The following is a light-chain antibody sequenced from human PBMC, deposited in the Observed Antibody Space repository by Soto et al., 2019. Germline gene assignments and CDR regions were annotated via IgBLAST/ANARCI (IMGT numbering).Light chain of an antibody. V-gene: IGKV3-11*01. CDR2: YAS. CDR1: QSVGND. Sequence: EIVLTQSPATLSLSPGDRATLSCRASQSVGNDLVWYHQKPGQAPRVLIYYASNRATGIPARFSGSGSGTDFTLTISRLDAEDFAFYYRQQQNSRPPTFGGGTKVEIK. J-gene: IGKJ4*01. CDR3: QQQNSRPPT.